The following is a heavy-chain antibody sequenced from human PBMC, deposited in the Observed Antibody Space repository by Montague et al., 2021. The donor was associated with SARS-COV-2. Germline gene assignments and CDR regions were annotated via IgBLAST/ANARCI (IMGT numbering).Heavy chain of an antibody. V-gene: IGHV4-39*01. CDR3: ARPSSTGNYYY. D-gene: IGHD1-26*01. Sequence: SETLSLTCSVSGDSIYRSGYYWGWIRQPPGKGLEWIGSINYSGATYYNPSLKSRVTISVDMSKNQISLKVNSVTAADTAVYYCARPSSTGNYYYWGQGTLVTVSS. CDR1: GDSIYRSGYY. CDR2: INYSGAT. J-gene: IGHJ4*02.